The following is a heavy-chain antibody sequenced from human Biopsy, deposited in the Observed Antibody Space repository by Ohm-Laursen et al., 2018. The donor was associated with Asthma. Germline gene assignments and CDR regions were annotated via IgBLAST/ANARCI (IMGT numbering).Heavy chain of an antibody. J-gene: IGHJ3*02. CDR3: ARESGQDSGGTGAFDR. V-gene: IGHV3-30*03. CDR2: ISSDGHNK. D-gene: IGHD4-23*01. CDR1: GFVFSQCG. Sequence: SLRLSCAASGFVFSQCGMHWVRQGPGRGLEWVALISSDGHNKYYKDSVKGRFTISRDNSKLRLYLEINSLRVEDSAVYYCARESGQDSGGTGAFDRWGQGIMVAVSS.